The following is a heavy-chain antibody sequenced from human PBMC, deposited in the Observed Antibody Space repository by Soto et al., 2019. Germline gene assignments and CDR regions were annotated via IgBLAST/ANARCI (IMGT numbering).Heavy chain of an antibody. V-gene: IGHV2-5*02. CDR2: IYWDDDK. J-gene: IGHJ4*02. Sequence: SGPTLVNPTQTLTLTCSFSGFSLSTTGVAVGWIRRPPGKALECLVLIYWDDDKRYSPSLKSRLTIARDTSKNQVVLTMTDMDPVDTATYYCAHRVDYRGSWNTGYFDYWGQ. CDR3: AHRVDYRGSWNTGYFDY. D-gene: IGHD2-15*01. CDR1: GFSLSTTGVA.